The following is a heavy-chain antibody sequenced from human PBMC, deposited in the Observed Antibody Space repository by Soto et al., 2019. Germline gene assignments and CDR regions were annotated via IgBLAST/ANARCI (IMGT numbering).Heavy chain of an antibody. Sequence: PSETLSLTCTVSGGSVSSGSYYWSWIRQPPGKGLEWIGYIYYSGSTNYNPSLKSRVTISVDTSKNQFSLKLSSVTAADTAVYYCARDKVVPAAIGHYYYGMDVWGQGTTVTVSS. CDR1: GGSVSSGSYY. CDR3: ARDKVVPAAIGHYYYGMDV. D-gene: IGHD2-2*01. J-gene: IGHJ6*02. V-gene: IGHV4-61*01. CDR2: IYYSGST.